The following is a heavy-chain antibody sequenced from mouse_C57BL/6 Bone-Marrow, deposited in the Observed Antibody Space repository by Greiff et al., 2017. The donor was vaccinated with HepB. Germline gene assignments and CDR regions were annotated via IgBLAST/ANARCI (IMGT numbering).Heavy chain of an antibody. D-gene: IGHD1-1*01. CDR1: GYTFTDYY. Sequence: EVQLQQSGPELVKPGASVKISCKASGYTFTDYYINWVKQSHGKSLEWIGDINPNNGGTSYNQKFKGKATLTVDKSSSTAYMELRSLTSEDSAVYYCAREGITTVVATPFYWYFDVWGTGTTVTVSS. V-gene: IGHV1-26*01. J-gene: IGHJ1*03. CDR2: INPNNGGT. CDR3: AREGITTVVATPFYWYFDV.